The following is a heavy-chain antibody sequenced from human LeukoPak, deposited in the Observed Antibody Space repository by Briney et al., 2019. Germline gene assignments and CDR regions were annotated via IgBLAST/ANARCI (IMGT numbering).Heavy chain of an antibody. V-gene: IGHV1-18*01. Sequence: GASVKVSRKASGYTFTSYGISWVRQAPGQGLEWMGWISAYNGNTNYAQKLQGRVTMTTDTSTSTAYMELRSLRSDDTAVYYCARDPRLEQQLVRFWFDPWGQGTLVTVSS. D-gene: IGHD6-13*01. CDR3: ARDPRLEQQLVRFWFDP. CDR2: ISAYNGNT. CDR1: GYTFTSYG. J-gene: IGHJ5*02.